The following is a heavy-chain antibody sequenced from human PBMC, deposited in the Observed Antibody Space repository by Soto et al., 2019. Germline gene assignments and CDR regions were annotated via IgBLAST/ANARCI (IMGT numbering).Heavy chain of an antibody. CDR2: ISYDGNVK. V-gene: IGHV3-30*18. Sequence: GGSLRLSCAASGFSFSNHGMQWVRQAPGKGLEWVAVISYDGNVKYYTDSVKGRFTISRDNSQSTLFLQMDSLRPEDAAVYYCAKDLKVSGGFHGSLNYYYGMDVWGQGTTVTVSS. J-gene: IGHJ6*02. D-gene: IGHD3-10*01. CDR3: AKDLKVSGGFHGSLNYYYGMDV. CDR1: GFSFSNHG.